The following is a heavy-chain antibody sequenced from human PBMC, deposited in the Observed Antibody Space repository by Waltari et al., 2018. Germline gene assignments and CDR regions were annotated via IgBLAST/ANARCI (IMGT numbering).Heavy chain of an antibody. V-gene: IGHV1-8*01. CDR2: MNPNSGNT. CDR1: GYTFTSYD. Sequence: QVQLVQSGAEVKKPGASVKVSCKASGYTFTSYDINWVRQATGQGLEWMGWMNPNSGNTGYAQKFQGRVTMTRNTSISTAYMELSSLRSEDTAVYYCARGRNYYGSGSYGYYFDYWGQGTLVTVSS. CDR3: ARGRNYYGSGSYGYYFDY. D-gene: IGHD3-10*01. J-gene: IGHJ4*02.